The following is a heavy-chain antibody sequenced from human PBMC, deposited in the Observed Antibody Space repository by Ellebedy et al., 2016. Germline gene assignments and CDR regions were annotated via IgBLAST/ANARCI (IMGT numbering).Heavy chain of an antibody. Sequence: ASVKVSXKASGYNFIAYYMSWVRQAPGQGLEWMGWFNPKSGDTNIGEKFQGRVTMTWDTSTSTAYMEVSRLGPDDTAVYYCARDANDAFDYWGQGTLVTVSS. CDR2: FNPKSGDT. V-gene: IGHV1-2*02. J-gene: IGHJ4*02. CDR1: GYNFIAYY. D-gene: IGHD1-1*01. CDR3: ARDANDAFDY.